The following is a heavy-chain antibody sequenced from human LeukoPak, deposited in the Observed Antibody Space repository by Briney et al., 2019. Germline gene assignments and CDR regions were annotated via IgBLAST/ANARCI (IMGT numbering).Heavy chain of an antibody. CDR3: ARVRQYYYDSWDAFDI. CDR1: GYTFTDYY. CDR2: INLNSGGT. D-gene: IGHD3-22*01. Sequence: ASVKVSCKASGYTFTDYYMHWVRQAPGQGLEWMGRINLNSGGTNYTQKFQGRVTMTRDTSISTAYMELSRLTSDDTAVYYCARVRQYYYDSWDAFDIWGQGTMVTVSS. J-gene: IGHJ3*02. V-gene: IGHV1-2*02.